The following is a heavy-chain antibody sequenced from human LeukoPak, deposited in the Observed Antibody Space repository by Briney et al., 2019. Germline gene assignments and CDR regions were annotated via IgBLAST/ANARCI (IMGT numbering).Heavy chain of an antibody. CDR2: IYYSGST. D-gene: IGHD2-15*01. CDR3: ARVYVGYCSGGSCYSYYYYYYYMDV. V-gene: IGHV4-39*07. CDR1: GVSISSSNSY. J-gene: IGHJ6*03. Sequence: PSETLSLTCTVSGVSISSSNSYWGWIRQPPGKGLEWIGSIYYSGSTYYNPSLKSRVTISVDTSKNQFSLKLSSVTAADTAVYYCARVYVGYCSGGSCYSYYYYYYYMDVWGKGTTVTVSS.